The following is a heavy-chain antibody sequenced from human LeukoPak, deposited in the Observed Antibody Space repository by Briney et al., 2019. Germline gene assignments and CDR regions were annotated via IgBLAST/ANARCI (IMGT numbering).Heavy chain of an antibody. D-gene: IGHD1-14*01. CDR2: INEDGGER. Sequence: GGSLRLSCAASGFTLSRYWMSWVRQAPGKGLEWVANINEDGGERHYVDTVKGRFTISRDKAKNSLYLQMNSLRAEDTAVYYCARGGNLENWGRGTLVTVSS. CDR1: GFTLSRYW. CDR3: ARGGNLEN. V-gene: IGHV3-7*01. J-gene: IGHJ4*02.